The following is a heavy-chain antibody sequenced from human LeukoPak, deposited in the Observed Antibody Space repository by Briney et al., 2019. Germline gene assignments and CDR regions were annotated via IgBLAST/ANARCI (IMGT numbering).Heavy chain of an antibody. V-gene: IGHV4-59*08. CDR1: GGSISSYY. CDR2: IYYSGST. Sequence: SETLSLTCTVSGGSISSYYRSWIRQPPGKGLEWIGYIYYSGSTYYNPSLKSRVTISVDTSKNQFSLKLSSVTAADTAVYYCARVLKYSSSSNWFDPWGQGTLVTVSS. CDR3: ARVLKYSSSSNWFDP. J-gene: IGHJ5*02. D-gene: IGHD6-6*01.